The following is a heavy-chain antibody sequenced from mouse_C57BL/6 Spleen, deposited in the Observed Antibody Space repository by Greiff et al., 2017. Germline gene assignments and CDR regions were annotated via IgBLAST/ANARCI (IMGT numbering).Heavy chain of an antibody. V-gene: IGHV2-6-1*01. CDR3: ARHGGLRPYAMDY. CDR2: IWSDGST. J-gene: IGHJ4*01. CDR1: GFSLTSYG. D-gene: IGHD2-4*01. Sequence: VQRVESGPGLVAPSQSLSITCTVSGFSLTSYGVHWVRQPPGTGLEWLVVIWSDGSTTYNSALKSRLSISKANSKSQVFLKMNSLQTDDTAMYYCARHGGLRPYAMDYWGQGTSVTVSS.